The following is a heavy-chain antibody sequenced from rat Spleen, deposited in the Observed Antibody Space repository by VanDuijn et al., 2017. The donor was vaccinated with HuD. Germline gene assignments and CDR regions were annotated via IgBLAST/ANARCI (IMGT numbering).Heavy chain of an antibody. CDR1: GFTFSNYY. D-gene: IGHD1-10*01. Sequence: EVQLVESGGGLVQPGRSLKLSCAASGFTFSNYYMAWVRQAPTKGLEWVAYISTGGGSTYYRNSVKGRFTISRDNAKSTLYLQMDSLRSDDTATYYCTRGGNYDYDHWGQGLMVTVSS. CDR2: ISTGGGST. J-gene: IGHJ2*01. CDR3: TRGGNYDYDH. V-gene: IGHV5-27*01.